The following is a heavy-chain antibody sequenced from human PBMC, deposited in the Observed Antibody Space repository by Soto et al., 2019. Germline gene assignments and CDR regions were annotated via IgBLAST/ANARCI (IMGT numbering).Heavy chain of an antibody. CDR3: ARGTITMPRHHHDAFDI. CDR1: GYTFTSYY. V-gene: IGHV1-46*01. Sequence: QVQLVQSGAEVKKPGASVKVSCKASGYTFTSYYMHWVRQAPGQGLEWMGIINPSGGSTSYAQKFLGRVTMTRDTSTSTVYMELSSLRSEDTAVYYCARGTITMPRHHHDAFDIWGQGTMVTVSS. J-gene: IGHJ3*02. CDR2: INPSGGST. D-gene: IGHD3-10*01.